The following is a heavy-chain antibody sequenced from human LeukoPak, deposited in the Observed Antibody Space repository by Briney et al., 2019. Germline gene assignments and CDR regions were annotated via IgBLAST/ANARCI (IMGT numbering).Heavy chain of an antibody. CDR3: ARANWGSLDY. D-gene: IGHD7-27*01. V-gene: IGHV4-31*03. Sequence: PSETLSLTCTVSGGSISSSGYYWIWIRQYPGKGLEWLGYIYYSGSTNYNPSLKSRVTISVDTSKNQFSLKLSSVTAADTAVYYCARANWGSLDYWGQGTLVTVSS. J-gene: IGHJ4*02. CDR1: GGSISSSGYY. CDR2: IYYSGST.